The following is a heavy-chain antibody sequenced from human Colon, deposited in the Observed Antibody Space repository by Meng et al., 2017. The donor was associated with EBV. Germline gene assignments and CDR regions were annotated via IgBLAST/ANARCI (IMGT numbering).Heavy chain of an antibody. J-gene: IGHJ4*02. V-gene: IGHV4-4*02. D-gene: IGHD2-21*02. CDR1: GGSLIRRNW. Sequence: VEGEEWVRGRVKPSGPLSLTCAVSGGSLIRRNWLGWVGQPPGKGLEWIGEIYHSGSTNYNPSLKSRVTISVDESKNQFSLRLSSVTAADTAVYYCARVGAYCGGDCYHPRWGQGTLVTVSS. CDR3: ARVGAYCGGDCYHPR. CDR2: IYHSGST.